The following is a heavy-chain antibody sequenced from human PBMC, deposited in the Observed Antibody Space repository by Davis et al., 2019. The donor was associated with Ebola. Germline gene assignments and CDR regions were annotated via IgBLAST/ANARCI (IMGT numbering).Heavy chain of an antibody. D-gene: IGHD3-16*01. CDR3: ARAIWGSGADY. CDR2: IYYSGRT. CDR1: GGSINSGDYY. Sequence: MPSETLSLTCFVSGGSINSGDYYWSWIRQPPGKGLEWIGYIYYSGRTYYNSSLKSRVTISVDTSKKQFSLALSSVTAADTAVYYCARAIWGSGADYWGQGTLVTVSS. J-gene: IGHJ4*02. V-gene: IGHV4-30-4*01.